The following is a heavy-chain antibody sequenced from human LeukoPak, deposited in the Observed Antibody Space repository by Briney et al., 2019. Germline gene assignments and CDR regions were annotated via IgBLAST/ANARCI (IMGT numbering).Heavy chain of an antibody. Sequence: PSETLSLTCNVSGSTISNYYWSWIRQPPGKRLEWIAYVHYTGNTNYNPSLKSRVTISIDMSKYQFSLKLSSVTAADTAVYYCARSRSDYDILTGYQYYFDYWGQGTLVTVSS. CDR2: VHYTGNT. J-gene: IGHJ4*02. V-gene: IGHV4-59*01. CDR1: GSTISNYY. CDR3: ARSRSDYDILTGYQYYFDY. D-gene: IGHD3-9*01.